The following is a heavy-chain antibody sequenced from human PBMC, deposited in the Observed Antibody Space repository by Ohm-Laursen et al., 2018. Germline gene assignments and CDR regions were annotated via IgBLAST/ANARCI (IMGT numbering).Heavy chain of an antibody. J-gene: IGHJ5*02. Sequence: ATVKISCKASGYTFTSYGISWVRQAPGQGLEWMGWISAYNGNTNYAQKLQGRVTMTTDTSTSTAYMELRSLRSDDTAVYYCSVVVAATGSYWFDPWGQGTLVTVSS. CDR2: ISAYNGNT. D-gene: IGHD2-15*01. V-gene: IGHV1-18*01. CDR3: SVVVAATGSYWFDP. CDR1: GYTFTSYG.